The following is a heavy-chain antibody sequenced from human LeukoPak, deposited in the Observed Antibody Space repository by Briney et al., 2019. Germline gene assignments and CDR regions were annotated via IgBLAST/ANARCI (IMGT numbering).Heavy chain of an antibody. CDR3: ARGRYCSSTSCFNWFDP. CDR2: INPNSGGT. CDR1: GYTFTGYY. D-gene: IGHD2-2*01. Sequence: GASVTVSCTASGYTFTGYYMHWVRQAPGQGLEWMGWINPNSGGTNYAQKCRGRVTMTRDTSISTAYMELSRLRSDDTAVYYCARGRYCSSTSCFNWFDPWGQGTLVTVSS. V-gene: IGHV1-2*02. J-gene: IGHJ5*02.